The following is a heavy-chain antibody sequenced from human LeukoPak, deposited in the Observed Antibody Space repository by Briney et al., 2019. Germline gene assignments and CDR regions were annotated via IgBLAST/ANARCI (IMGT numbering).Heavy chain of an antibody. Sequence: PSETLSLTCTVSGGSISSYYWSWIRQPPGKGLEWIVYIYTSGSTNYNPSLKSRVTISVDTSKNQFSLKLSSVTGADTAVYYCARRSGTLTYYFDYWGQGTLVTVSS. J-gene: IGHJ4*02. D-gene: IGHD1-14*01. V-gene: IGHV4-4*09. CDR2: IYTSGST. CDR3: ARRSGTLTYYFDY. CDR1: GGSISSYY.